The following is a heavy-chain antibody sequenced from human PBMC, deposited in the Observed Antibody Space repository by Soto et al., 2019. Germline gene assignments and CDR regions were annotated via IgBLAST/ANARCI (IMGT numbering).Heavy chain of an antibody. CDR3: AKRFYSASGSLDC. CDR1: GFPFSSYT. Sequence: EVQLLESGGGLVQPGGSLRLSCAASGFPFSSYTMTWVRQAPGKGLEWVSVISGSGGIIYYADSVKGRFTISRDNXKNTRYLQMNSLRAEDTAVYYCAKRFYSASGSLDCWGQGTLVTVSS. D-gene: IGHD3-10*01. CDR2: ISGSGGII. J-gene: IGHJ4*02. V-gene: IGHV3-23*01.